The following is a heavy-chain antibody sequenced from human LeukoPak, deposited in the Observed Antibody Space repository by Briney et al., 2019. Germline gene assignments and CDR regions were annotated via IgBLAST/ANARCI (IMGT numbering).Heavy chain of an antibody. CDR3: ARRLPSGYDGRGGWSYYYYYGMDV. J-gene: IGHJ6*02. CDR1: GGSISSYY. D-gene: IGHD5-12*01. Sequence: NSSETLSLTCTVSGGSISSYYWSWIRQPPGKGLEWIGYIYYSGSTNYNPSLKSRVTISVDTSKKQFSLKLSSVTAADTAVYYCARRLPSGYDGRGGWSYYYYYGMDVWGQGTTVTVSS. V-gene: IGHV4-59*08. CDR2: IYYSGST.